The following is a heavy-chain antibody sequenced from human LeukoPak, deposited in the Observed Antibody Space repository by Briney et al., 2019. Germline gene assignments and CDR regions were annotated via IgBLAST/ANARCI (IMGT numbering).Heavy chain of an antibody. CDR2: INPKSGDT. Sequence: ASVKVSCKTSDFRDYYMNWVRQAPGQGLEWLGWINPKSGDTDYAQKFQGRGTMTRDTSINTAYMELSGLKPDDTAIYYCASGYSGYDLNYWGQGTQVTVSS. V-gene: IGHV1-2*02. CDR3: ASGYSGYDLNY. D-gene: IGHD5-12*01. CDR1: DFRDYY. J-gene: IGHJ4*02.